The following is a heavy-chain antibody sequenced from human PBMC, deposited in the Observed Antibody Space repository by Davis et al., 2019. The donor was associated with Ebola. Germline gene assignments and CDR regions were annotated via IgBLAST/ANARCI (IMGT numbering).Heavy chain of an antibody. Sequence: GESLKISCAASGFTFSSYAMHWVRQAPGKGLEWVAVISYDGSNKYYADSVKGRFTISRDNSKNTLYLQMNSLRAEDTAVYYCARDARGGWVVPAAPFDYWGQGTLVTVSS. CDR1: GFTFSSYA. CDR3: ARDARGGWVVPAAPFDY. D-gene: IGHD2-2*01. J-gene: IGHJ4*02. V-gene: IGHV3-30-3*01. CDR2: ISYDGSNK.